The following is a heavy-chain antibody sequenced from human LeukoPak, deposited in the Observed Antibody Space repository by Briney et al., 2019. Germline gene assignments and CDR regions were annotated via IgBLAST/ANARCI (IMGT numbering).Heavy chain of an antibody. J-gene: IGHJ4*02. V-gene: IGHV4-34*01. D-gene: IGHD2-8*02. CDR1: GGSFSGYY. CDR2: INHSGST. Sequence: SETLSLTCAVYGGSFSGYYWSWIRQPPGKGLEWIGEINHSGSTNYNPSLKSRVTISVDTSKNQFPLKLSSVTAADTAVYYCARAVPWYYFDYWGQGTLVTVSS. CDR3: ARAVPWYYFDY.